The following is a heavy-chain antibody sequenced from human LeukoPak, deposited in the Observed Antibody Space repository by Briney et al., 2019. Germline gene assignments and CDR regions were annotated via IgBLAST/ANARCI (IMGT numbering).Heavy chain of an antibody. CDR2: IKQDGSEK. CDR1: GFTFSSYW. J-gene: IGHJ3*02. CDR3: ARGRVPAAIDAFDI. V-gene: IGHV3-7*01. Sequence: GGSLRLSCVASGFTFSSYWMSWVRQAPGKGLEWVANIKQDGSEKYYVDSVKGRFTISRDNAKNSLYLQMNSLRAEDTAVYYCARGRVPAAIDAFDIWGQGTMVTVSS. D-gene: IGHD2-2*02.